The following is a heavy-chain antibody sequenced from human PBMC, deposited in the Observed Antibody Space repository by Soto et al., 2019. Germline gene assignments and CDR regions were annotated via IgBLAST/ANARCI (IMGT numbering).Heavy chain of an antibody. Sequence: SETLSLTCTVSGGSISSYYWSWIRQPPGKGLEWIGYIYYSGSTNYNPSLKSRVTISVDTSKNQFSLKLSSMTAADTAVHYCARETDYGGSDWFVPSHQEALVALSS. CDR1: GGSISSYY. CDR3: ARETDYGGSDWFVP. CDR2: IYYSGST. V-gene: IGHV4-59*01. D-gene: IGHD4-17*01. J-gene: IGHJ5*02.